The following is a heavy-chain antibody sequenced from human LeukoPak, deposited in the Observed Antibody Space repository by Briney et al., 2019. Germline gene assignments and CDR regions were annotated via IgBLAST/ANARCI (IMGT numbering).Heavy chain of an antibody. V-gene: IGHV4-34*01. J-gene: IGHJ4*02. CDR1: GESFSGYY. CDR2: INLTGST. D-gene: IGHD3/OR15-3a*01. Sequence: SETLSLTCAVYGESFSGYYWSWIRQPPGKGLKWMGEINLTGSTNYKSSLKSRVTISTDTSKNQFSLNLRSVTAADTAVYYCARGRWGWDTSSDWDYWGQGILVTVSS. CDR3: ARGRWGWDTSSDWDY.